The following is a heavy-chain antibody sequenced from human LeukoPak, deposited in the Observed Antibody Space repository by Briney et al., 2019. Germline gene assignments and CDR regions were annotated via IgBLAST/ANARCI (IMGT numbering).Heavy chain of an antibody. CDR2: IYYSGST. Sequence: SETLSLTCTVSGGSISSYYWSWIRQPPGKGLEWIRYIYYSGSTNYNPSLTSRVTISVDTSKNQFSLKLSSVTAADTAVYYCARVMDFWSGLYYYYGMDVWGQGTTVTVSS. V-gene: IGHV4-59*01. CDR3: ARVMDFWSGLYYYYGMDV. CDR1: GGSISSYY. J-gene: IGHJ6*02. D-gene: IGHD3-3*01.